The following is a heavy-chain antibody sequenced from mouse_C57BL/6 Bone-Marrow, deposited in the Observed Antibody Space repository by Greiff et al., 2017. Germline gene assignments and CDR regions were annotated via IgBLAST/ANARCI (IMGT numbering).Heavy chain of an antibody. V-gene: IGHV1-5*01. J-gene: IGHJ3*01. CDR3: TPFYYYGSSYPFAY. D-gene: IGHD1-1*01. CDR1: GYTFTSYW. Sequence: EVKLVESGTVLARPGASVKMSCKTSGYTFTSYWMHWVKQRPGQGLEWIGAIYPGNSDTSYNQKFKGKAKLTAVTSASTAYMELSSLTNEDSAVYYCTPFYYYGSSYPFAYWGQGTLVTVSA. CDR2: IYPGNSDT.